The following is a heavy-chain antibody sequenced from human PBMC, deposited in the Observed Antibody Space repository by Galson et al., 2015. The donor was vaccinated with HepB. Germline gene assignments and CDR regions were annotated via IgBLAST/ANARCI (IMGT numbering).Heavy chain of an antibody. CDR1: GYTFTSYA. V-gene: IGHV1-3*01. J-gene: IGHJ4*02. D-gene: IGHD3-22*01. CDR2: INAGNGNT. Sequence: SVKVSCKASGYTFTSYAMHWVRQAPGQRLEWMGWINAGNGNTKYSQKFQGRVTITRDTSASTAYMELSSLRSEDTAVYYCARGRHGGGYYSRWLEGLFDYWGQGTLVTVSS. CDR3: ARGRHGGGYYSRWLEGLFDY.